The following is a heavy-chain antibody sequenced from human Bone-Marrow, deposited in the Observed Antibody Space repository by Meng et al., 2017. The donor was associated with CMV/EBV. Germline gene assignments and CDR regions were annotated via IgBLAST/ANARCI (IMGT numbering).Heavy chain of an antibody. CDR3: ARDGFGLTIANGNWFDP. CDR1: GYTFTSYG. V-gene: IGHV1-46*01. CDR2: INPSGGST. D-gene: IGHD3-3*01. Sequence: ASVKVSCKASGYTFTSYGISWVRQAPGQGLEWMGIINPSGGSTSYAQKFQGRVTMTRDTSTSTVYMELSSLRSEDTAVYYCARDGFGLTIANGNWFDPWGQGTLVTVSS. J-gene: IGHJ5*02.